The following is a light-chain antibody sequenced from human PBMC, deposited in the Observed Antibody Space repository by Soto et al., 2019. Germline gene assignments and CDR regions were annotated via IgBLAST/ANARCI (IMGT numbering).Light chain of an antibody. CDR1: QSLSSN. CDR2: GAS. J-gene: IGKJ3*01. CDR3: QQYNNWPEFT. Sequence: EIVLTQSPATLSVSPGERATLSCRATQSLSSNLAWYQQRPGQPPRLLIYGASTRATGIPARFSGRGSGTEFTLSISSLQSEDFAVSYCQQYNNWPEFTFGPGTKVDFK. V-gene: IGKV3-15*01.